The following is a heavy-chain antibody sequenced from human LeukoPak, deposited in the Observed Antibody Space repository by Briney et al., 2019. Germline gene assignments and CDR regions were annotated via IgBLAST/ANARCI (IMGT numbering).Heavy chain of an antibody. CDR2: IIPIFGTA. J-gene: IGHJ4*02. V-gene: IGHV1-69*13. CDR1: GYTFTSYA. Sequence: GASVKVSCKASGYTFTSYAMNWVRQAPGQGLEWMGGIIPIFGTAKYAQKFQGRVTITADESTSTAYMELSSLRSEDTAVYYCARDLTGFDYWGQGTLVTVSS. CDR3: ARDLTGFDY. D-gene: IGHD7-27*01.